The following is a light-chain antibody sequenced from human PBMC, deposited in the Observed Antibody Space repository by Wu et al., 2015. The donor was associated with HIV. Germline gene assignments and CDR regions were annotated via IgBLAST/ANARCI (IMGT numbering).Light chain of an antibody. Sequence: EIVMTQSPATLSVSPGERAILSCRASQSVRSNLAWYQLKPGQAPRLLIYGASTRATGIPARISGSGSGTEFTLTISSLQSEDFAIYYCQQYNKWPPWTFGQGTKVEIK. V-gene: IGKV3-15*01. CDR1: QSVRSN. CDR2: GAS. J-gene: IGKJ1*01. CDR3: QQYNKWPPWT.